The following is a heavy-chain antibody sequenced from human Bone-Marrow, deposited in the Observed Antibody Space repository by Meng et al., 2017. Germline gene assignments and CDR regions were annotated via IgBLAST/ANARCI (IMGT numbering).Heavy chain of an antibody. J-gene: IGHJ6*02. CDR2: ISYDGSNK. D-gene: IGHD3-3*01. CDR1: GFTFSSYA. CDR3: ARETYYDFWSGYYLGYYYGMDV. V-gene: IGHV3-30*01. Sequence: GGSLRLSCAASGFTFSSYAMHWVRQAPGKGLEWVAVISYDGSNKYYADSVKGRFTISRDNSKNTLYLQMNSLRAEDTAVYYCARETYYDFWSGYYLGYYYGMDVWGQGTTVTVSS.